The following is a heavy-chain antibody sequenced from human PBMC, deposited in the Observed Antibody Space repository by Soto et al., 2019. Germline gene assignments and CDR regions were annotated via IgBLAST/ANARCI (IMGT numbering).Heavy chain of an antibody. D-gene: IGHD5-18*01. V-gene: IGHV4-39*01. CDR1: GGSISSSSYY. CDR2: IYYSGST. CDR3: VGLSGYSYGLGYYYYGMDV. J-gene: IGHJ6*01. Sequence: PSETLSLTCTVSGGSISSSSYYWGWIRQPPGKGLEWIGSIYYSGSTYYNPSLKSRVTISVDTSKNQFSLKLSSVTAADTAVYYCVGLSGYSYGLGYYYYGMDVWGQGTTVT.